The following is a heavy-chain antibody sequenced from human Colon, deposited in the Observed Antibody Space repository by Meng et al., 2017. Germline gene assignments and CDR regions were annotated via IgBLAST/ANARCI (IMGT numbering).Heavy chain of an antibody. Sequence: GESLKISCAASGFTFSHYAVHWVRQAPGKGLEWVAVISYDGSDTYYADSVKGRFTISRDNSKSTLYLQMNSLRTEDTGLYYCARADSFSGSYNAFDIWGQGKMV. D-gene: IGHD1-26*01. V-gene: IGHV3-30*01. CDR1: GFTFSHYA. J-gene: IGHJ3*02. CDR3: ARADSFSGSYNAFDI. CDR2: ISYDGSDT.